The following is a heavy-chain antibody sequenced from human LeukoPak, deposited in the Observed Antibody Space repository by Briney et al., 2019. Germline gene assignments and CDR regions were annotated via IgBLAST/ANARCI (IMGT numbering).Heavy chain of an antibody. V-gene: IGHV3-23*01. Sequence: PGGSLRLSCAASGFTFSTYAMSWVRQAPGKGLEWVSGISGSGGSTNYADSLKGRFTISRDNSKNTLYLQMNSLRVEDTAVYYCARYCSSTSCYGGRWFDPWGQGTLVTVSS. D-gene: IGHD2-2*01. CDR1: GFTFSTYA. CDR2: ISGSGGST. CDR3: ARYCSSTSCYGGRWFDP. J-gene: IGHJ5*02.